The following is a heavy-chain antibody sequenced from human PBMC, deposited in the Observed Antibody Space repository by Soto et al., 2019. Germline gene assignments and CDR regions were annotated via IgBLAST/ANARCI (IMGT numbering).Heavy chain of an antibody. D-gene: IGHD6-19*01. CDR2: IYYSGTT. CDR3: ASTTAVPNTLRSRSYFDY. CDR1: GASVSDKTFY. Sequence: SETLSLTCCVSGASVSDKTFYWSWLRQSPGKGLEWIGYIYYSGTTNYNPSLKGRFTISVDTSKNQFSLRLNSVTAADTALYYCASTTAVPNTLRSRSYFDYWGQGMLVTVSS. V-gene: IGHV4-61*01. J-gene: IGHJ4*02.